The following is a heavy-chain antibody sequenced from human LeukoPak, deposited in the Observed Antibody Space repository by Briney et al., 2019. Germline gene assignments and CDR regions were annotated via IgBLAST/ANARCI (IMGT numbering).Heavy chain of an antibody. CDR3: AKDLEAYYYADIDY. CDR1: GFTFSSYA. D-gene: IGHD3-10*01. V-gene: IGHV3-23*01. J-gene: IGHJ4*02. Sequence: SGGSLRLSCATSGFTFSSYAMSWVRQAPGKGLEWVSGMSGSGSSTYYADSVKGRFTISRDNSKNMLYLQMNSLRAEDTALYYCAKDLEAYYYADIDYWGQGTLVTVSS. CDR2: MSGSGSST.